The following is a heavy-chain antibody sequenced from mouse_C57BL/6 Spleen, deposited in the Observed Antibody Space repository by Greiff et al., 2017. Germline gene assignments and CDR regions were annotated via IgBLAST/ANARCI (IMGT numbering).Heavy chain of an antibody. J-gene: IGHJ4*01. CDR2: IYPGSGNT. V-gene: IGHV1-76*01. CDR3: ARKRVPYAMDY. CDR1: GYTFTDYY. Sequence: QVQLQQSGAELVRPGASVKLSCKASGYTFTDYYINWVKQRPGQGLEWTARIYPGSGNTYYNEKFKGKATLTAEKSSSTAYMQLSSLTSEDSAVYFCARKRVPYAMDYWGQGTSVTVSS.